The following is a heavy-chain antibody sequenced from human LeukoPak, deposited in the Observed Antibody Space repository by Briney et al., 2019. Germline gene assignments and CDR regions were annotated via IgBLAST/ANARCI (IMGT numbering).Heavy chain of an antibody. D-gene: IGHD3-10*01. CDR1: GGTFSSYA. CDR3: ARFSSGSYYTPDAFDI. CDR2: IIPIFGTA. V-gene: IGHV1-69*05. Sequence: GSSVKVSCMASGGTFSSYAISWVRQAPGQGLEWMGRIIPIFGTANYAQKFQGRVTITTDESTSTAYMELSSLRSEDTAVYYCARFSSGSYYTPDAFDIWGQGTMVTVSS. J-gene: IGHJ3*02.